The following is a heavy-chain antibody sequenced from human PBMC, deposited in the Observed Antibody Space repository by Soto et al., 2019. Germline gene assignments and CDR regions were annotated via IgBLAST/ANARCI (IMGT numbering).Heavy chain of an antibody. D-gene: IGHD3-22*01. J-gene: IGHJ5*02. V-gene: IGHV4-30-4*01. CDR2: IFYSGST. Sequence: PSETLSLTCTVSGDSIRSGNYYWSWIRQPPGKGLEWIGNIFYSGSTYYNPSLKSRLTISVDTSKNQCSLRLSSVTAADTAVYYCARLALGSGYYFGGFNPWGQGTLVTVS. CDR3: ARLALGSGYYFGGFNP. CDR1: GDSIRSGNYY.